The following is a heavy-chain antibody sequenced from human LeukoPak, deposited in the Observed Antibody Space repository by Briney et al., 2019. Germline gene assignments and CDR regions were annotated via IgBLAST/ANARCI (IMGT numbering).Heavy chain of an antibody. CDR1: GFTFSSYA. V-gene: IGHV3-23*01. Sequence: PGGSLRLSCAASGFTFSSYAMSWVRQAPGKGLEWVSAISGSGGSTYYADSVKGRFTISRDNSKNTLYLQMNSLRAEDTAVYYCAKVPREPSRNYYFDYWGQGTLVTVSS. CDR2: ISGSGGST. CDR3: AKVPREPSRNYYFDY. J-gene: IGHJ4*02. D-gene: IGHD1-26*01.